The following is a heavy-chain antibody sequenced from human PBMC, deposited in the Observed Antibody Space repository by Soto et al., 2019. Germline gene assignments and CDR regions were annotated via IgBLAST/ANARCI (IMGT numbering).Heavy chain of an antibody. D-gene: IGHD3-10*01. V-gene: IGHV4-61*01. J-gene: IGHJ6*02. CDR1: GGSVSSGSYY. Sequence: PSETLSLTCTVSGGSVSSGSYYWSWIRQPPGKGLEWIGYIYYSGSTNYNPSLKSRVTISVDTSKNQFSLKLSSVTAADTAVYYCARVISRMVRGVYYGMDVWGQGTTVTVSS. CDR3: ARVISRMVRGVYYGMDV. CDR2: IYYSGST.